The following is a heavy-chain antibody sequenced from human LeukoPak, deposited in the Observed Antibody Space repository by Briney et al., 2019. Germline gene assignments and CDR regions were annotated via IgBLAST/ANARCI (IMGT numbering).Heavy chain of an antibody. D-gene: IGHD5-18*01. CDR3: ANGFGYRGDWFDP. V-gene: IGHV1-69*13. CDR1: GGTFSSYA. CDR2: IIPIFGTA. Sequence: ASVKVSCKASGGTFSSYAISWVRQAPGQGLEWMGGIIPIFGTANYAQKFQGRVTITADESTSTAYMELSSLRAEDTAVYYCANGFGYRGDWFDPWGQGTLVTVSS. J-gene: IGHJ5*02.